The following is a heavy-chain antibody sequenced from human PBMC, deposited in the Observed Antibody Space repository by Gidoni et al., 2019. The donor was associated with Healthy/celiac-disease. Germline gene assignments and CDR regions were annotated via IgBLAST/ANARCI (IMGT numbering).Heavy chain of an antibody. Sequence: QVQLVQSGAEVKKPGSSVKVSCKASGGTFSSYTISWVRQAPGQGLEWMGGISPILGIANYAQKFQGRVTITADKSTSTAYMELSSLRSEDTAVYYCARALGVAAAGDFDYWGQGTLVTVSS. CDR2: ISPILGIA. CDR1: GGTFSSYT. V-gene: IGHV1-69*02. CDR3: ARALGVAAAGDFDY. D-gene: IGHD6-13*01. J-gene: IGHJ4*02.